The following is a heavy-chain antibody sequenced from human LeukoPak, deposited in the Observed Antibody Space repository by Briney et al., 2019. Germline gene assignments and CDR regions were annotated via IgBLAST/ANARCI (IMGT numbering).Heavy chain of an antibody. CDR3: ARDGSFWRGYPYYFDY. J-gene: IGHJ4*02. CDR2: IWYDGSNK. Sequence: GGSLRLSCAASGFTFSSYGMHWVRHAPGKGLEWVAIIWYDGSNKYYADSVKGRFTISRDNSKNTLYLQVNSLRAEDTAVYYCARDGSFWRGYPYYFDYWGQGTLVTASS. V-gene: IGHV3-33*01. D-gene: IGHD3-3*01. CDR1: GFTFSSYG.